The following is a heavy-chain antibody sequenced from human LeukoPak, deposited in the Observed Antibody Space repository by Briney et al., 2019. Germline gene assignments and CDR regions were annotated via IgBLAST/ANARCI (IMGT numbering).Heavy chain of an antibody. D-gene: IGHD2-15*01. CDR2: ISAYNGNT. V-gene: IGHV1-18*01. Sequence: ASVKVSCKASGYTFTSYGISWVRQAPGQGLEWMGWISAYNGNTNYAQKLQGRVTMTTDTSTSTAYMELRSLRSDDTAVYYCARGVPYCSGGSCYKTNWFDPWGQGTLVTVSS. CDR1: GYTFTSYG. CDR3: ARGVPYCSGGSCYKTNWFDP. J-gene: IGHJ5*02.